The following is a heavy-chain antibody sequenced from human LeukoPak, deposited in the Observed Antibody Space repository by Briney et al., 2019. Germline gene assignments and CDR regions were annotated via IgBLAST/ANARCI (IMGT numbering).Heavy chain of an antibody. J-gene: IGHJ4*02. CDR1: GGCISNYY. CDR2: IYHTGRT. CDR3: AREDSGYDYSPFYY. V-gene: IGHV4-59*01. D-gene: IGHD5-12*01. Sequence: SETLSLTCTVSGGCISNYYWSWIRQPPGKGLEWIGYIYHTGRTSYNPSLKSRVVMSVETSQNQFSLKVRSVTAADTAVYYCAREDSGYDYSPFYYWGQGILVTVSS.